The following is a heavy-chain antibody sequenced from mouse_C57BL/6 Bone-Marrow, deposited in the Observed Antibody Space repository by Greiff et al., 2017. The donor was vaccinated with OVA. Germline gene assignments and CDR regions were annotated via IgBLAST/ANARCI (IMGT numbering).Heavy chain of an antibody. V-gene: IGHV1-18*01. CDR1: GYTFTDYN. Sequence: VQLKESGPELVKPGASVKIPCKASGYTFTDYNMDWVKQSHGKSLEWIGDINPNNGGTIYNQKFKGKATLTVDKSSSTAYMELRSLTSEDTAVYYCARTFRYPYYFDYWGQGTTLTVSS. CDR3: ARTFRYPYYFDY. D-gene: IGHD1-1*01. CDR2: INPNNGGT. J-gene: IGHJ2*01.